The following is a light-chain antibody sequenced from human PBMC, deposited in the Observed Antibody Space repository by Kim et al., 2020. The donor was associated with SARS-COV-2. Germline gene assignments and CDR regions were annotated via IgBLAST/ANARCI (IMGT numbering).Light chain of an antibody. J-gene: IGLJ3*02. CDR3: QAYDSSLSGSV. CDR1: NSNSGAGYD. V-gene: IGLV1-40*01. CDR2: GNS. Sequence: RVPIPCPGSNSNSGAGYDVHWDQQLPGTAPKLLIYGNSNRPSGVPDRFSGSKSGTSASLAITGLQAEDEADYYCQAYDSSLSGSVFGGGTQLTVL.